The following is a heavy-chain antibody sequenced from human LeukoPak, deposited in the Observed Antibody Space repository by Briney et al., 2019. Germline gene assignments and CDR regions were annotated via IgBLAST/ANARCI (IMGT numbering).Heavy chain of an antibody. V-gene: IGHV1-18*01. Sequence: AASVKVSCKASGGTFSSYAISWVRQAPGQGLEWMGWISAYNGNTNYAQKLQGRVTMTTDTSTSTAYMELRSLRSDDTAVYYCARASDPPGIAAAEGLWGQGTLVTVSS. J-gene: IGHJ4*02. CDR3: ARASDPPGIAAAEGL. CDR1: GGTFSSYA. CDR2: ISAYNGNT. D-gene: IGHD6-13*01.